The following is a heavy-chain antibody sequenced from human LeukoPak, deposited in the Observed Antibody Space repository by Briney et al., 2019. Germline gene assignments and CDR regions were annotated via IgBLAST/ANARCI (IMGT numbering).Heavy chain of an antibody. J-gene: IGHJ4*02. CDR2: ISGSGGST. CDR3: AKDYGSGYYYSDY. D-gene: IGHD3-22*01. Sequence: GGSLRLSCAAPGFTFSSYAMSWVRQAPGKGLEWVSAISGSGGSTYYADSVKGRFTISRDNSKNTLYLQMNSLRAEDTAVYYCAKDYGSGYYYSDYWGQGTLVTVSS. V-gene: IGHV3-23*01. CDR1: GFTFSSYA.